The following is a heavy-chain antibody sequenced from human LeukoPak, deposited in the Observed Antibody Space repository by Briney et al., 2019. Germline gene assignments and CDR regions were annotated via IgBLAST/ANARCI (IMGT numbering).Heavy chain of an antibody. Sequence: ASLQVSCKASGYTFTSYGISWVRQAPGQGLEWMGWISAYNGNTNYAQKLQGRVTMTTDTSTSTAYMELRSLRSDDTAVYYCASPEYYYDSSGSYGAFDIWGQGTMVTVSS. D-gene: IGHD3-22*01. J-gene: IGHJ3*02. V-gene: IGHV1-18*01. CDR3: ASPEYYYDSSGSYGAFDI. CDR1: GYTFTSYG. CDR2: ISAYNGNT.